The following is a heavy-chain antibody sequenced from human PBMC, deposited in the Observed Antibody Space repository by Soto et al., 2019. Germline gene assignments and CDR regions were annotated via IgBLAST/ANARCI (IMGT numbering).Heavy chain of an antibody. J-gene: IGHJ5*02. Sequence: QVQLQESAPGLVKPSQTLSLTCTVSGGSISSGGYSWSWIRQHPGKGLEWIGYIYYSGSTYYNPSLKSRVTISVDTSKNQFSLKLSSVTAADTAVYYCARVGGINWFDPWGQGTLVTVSS. CDR2: IYYSGST. CDR1: GGSISSGGYS. CDR3: ARVGGINWFDP. V-gene: IGHV4-31*03. D-gene: IGHD3-16*01.